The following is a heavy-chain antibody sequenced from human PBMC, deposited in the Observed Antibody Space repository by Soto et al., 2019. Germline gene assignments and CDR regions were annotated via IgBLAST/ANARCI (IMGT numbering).Heavy chain of an antibody. CDR2: IYYSGST. V-gene: IGHV4-39*01. J-gene: IGHJ4*02. Sequence: SETLSLTCTVSGGSISSSSYYWGWIRQPPGKGLEWIGSIYYSGSTYYNPSLKSGITISVATSKNQFSLKLTSVTAADTALYYCASDFKSRPNDYGDYVLSPLAPNYFDYWGQGTLVTVSS. D-gene: IGHD4-17*01. CDR3: ASDFKSRPNDYGDYVLSPLAPNYFDY. CDR1: GGSISSSSYY.